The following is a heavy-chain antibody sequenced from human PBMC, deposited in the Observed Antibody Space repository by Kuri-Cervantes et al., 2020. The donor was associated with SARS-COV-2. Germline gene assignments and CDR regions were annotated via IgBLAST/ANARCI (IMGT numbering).Heavy chain of an antibody. Sequence: GGSLRLSCAASGFTFSGYGMHWVRQAPGKGLEWVAVIWYDGSNKYYADSVKGRFTISRDNSKNTLYLQMNSLRAEDTAVYYCARAYSSGWYYYYGMDVWGQGTTVTVSS. J-gene: IGHJ6*02. V-gene: IGHV3-33*01. CDR2: IWYDGSNK. CDR1: GFTFSGYG. D-gene: IGHD6-19*01. CDR3: ARAYSSGWYYYYGMDV.